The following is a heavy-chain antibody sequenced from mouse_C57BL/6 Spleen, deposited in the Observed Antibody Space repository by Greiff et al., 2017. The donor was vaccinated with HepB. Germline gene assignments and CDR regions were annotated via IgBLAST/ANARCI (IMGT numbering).Heavy chain of an antibody. CDR2: IYPGDGDT. D-gene: IGHD2-4*01. CDR1: GYAFSSSW. Sequence: QVQLQQSGPELVKPGASVKISCKASGYAFSSSWMNWVKQRPGKGLEWIGRIYPGDGDTNYNGKFKGKATLTADKSSSTAYMQLSSLTSEDSAVYFCARDYDDYDETGPWFAYWGQGTLVTVSA. CDR3: ARDYDDYDETGPWFAY. J-gene: IGHJ3*01. V-gene: IGHV1-82*01.